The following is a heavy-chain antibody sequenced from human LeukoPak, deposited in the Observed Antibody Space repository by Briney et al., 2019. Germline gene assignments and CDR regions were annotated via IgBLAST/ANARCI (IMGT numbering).Heavy chain of an antibody. D-gene: IGHD3-10*01. V-gene: IGHV4-59*12. J-gene: IGHJ4*02. CDR3: ARELTLYYFDY. Sequence: SETLSLTCTVSGGSTSSYFWSWIRQPPGKGLEWIGYVYYTGSTNYSPSLKTRVTISIDTSENQFSLRLGSVTAADTAVYYCARELTLYYFDYWGQGTLVTVSS. CDR1: GGSTSSYF. CDR2: VYYTGST.